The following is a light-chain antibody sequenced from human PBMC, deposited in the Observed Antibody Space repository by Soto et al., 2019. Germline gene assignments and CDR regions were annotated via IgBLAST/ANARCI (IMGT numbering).Light chain of an antibody. J-gene: IGKJ1*01. Sequence: DIQMTQSPSTLSASVGDRVTITCRASQSISSWLAWYRQKPGKAPKLLIYKASSLESGVPSRFSGSGSGTEFTLTISSLQPDDFATYYCQQYNSYSWTVGQGTKV. V-gene: IGKV1-5*03. CDR1: QSISSW. CDR3: QQYNSYSWT. CDR2: KAS.